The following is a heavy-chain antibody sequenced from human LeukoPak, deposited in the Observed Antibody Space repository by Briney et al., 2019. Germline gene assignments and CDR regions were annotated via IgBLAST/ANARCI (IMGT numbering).Heavy chain of an antibody. V-gene: IGHV1-69*05. CDR2: ITPIFGTA. CDR3: ARDQDL. Sequence: VASVKVSCKASGGTFSSYAISWVRQAPGQGLEWMGRITPIFGTANYAQKFQGRVTITTGESTSTAYMELSSLRSEDTAVYYCARDQDLWGQGTMVTVSS. J-gene: IGHJ3*01. CDR1: GGTFSSYA.